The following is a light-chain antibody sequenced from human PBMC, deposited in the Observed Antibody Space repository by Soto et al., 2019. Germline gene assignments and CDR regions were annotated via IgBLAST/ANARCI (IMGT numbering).Light chain of an antibody. V-gene: IGLV2-14*01. J-gene: IGLJ1*01. CDR2: EVS. CDR1: SSDVGGYNY. CDR3: SSSTSSSTLLV. Sequence: QSMLTQPASVSGSPGQSITISCTGTSSDVGGYNYVSWYQQHPGKAPKLMIYEVSNRPSGVSNRFSGSKSGNTGSLTISGLQAEDEADYYCSSSTSSSTLLVFGTGTKVTVL.